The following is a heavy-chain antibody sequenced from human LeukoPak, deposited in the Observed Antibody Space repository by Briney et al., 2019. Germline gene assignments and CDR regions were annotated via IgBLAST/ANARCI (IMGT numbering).Heavy chain of an antibody. CDR2: TYYSGST. V-gene: IGHV4-59*01. CDR1: GGSISSYY. CDR3: ARVAPGTNWNDLYYFDY. Sequence: SETLSLTCTVSGGSISSYYWSWIRQPPGKGLEWIGYTYYSGSTNYNPSLKSRVTISVDTSKNQFSLKLSSVTAADTAVYYCARVAPGTNWNDLYYFDYWGQGTLVTVSS. J-gene: IGHJ4*02. D-gene: IGHD1-1*01.